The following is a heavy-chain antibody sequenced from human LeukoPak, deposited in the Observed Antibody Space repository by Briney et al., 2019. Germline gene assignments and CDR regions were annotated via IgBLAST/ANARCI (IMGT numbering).Heavy chain of an antibody. CDR3: ARYSSGWDYYFDY. D-gene: IGHD6-19*01. J-gene: IGHJ4*02. CDR1: GGSISSYY. CDR2: IYYSGST. Sequence: SETLSLTCTVSGGSISSYYWSWIRQPPGKGLEWIGYIYYSGSTNYNPSLKSRVTISVDTSKNQFSLKLSSVTAADTAVYYCARYSSGWDYYFDYWGQGTLVTVSS. V-gene: IGHV4-59*01.